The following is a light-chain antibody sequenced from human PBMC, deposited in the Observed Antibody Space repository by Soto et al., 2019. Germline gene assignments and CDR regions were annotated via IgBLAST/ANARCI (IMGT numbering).Light chain of an antibody. V-gene: IGLV1-44*01. Sequence: QSVLTQPPSASGTPGQRVTISCSGSSSNIGSNTVIWYQQLPGTAPKLLIYSNNRRPSGIPDRFSGSKSGTSASLAISGLQSEDEADYYCAAWDDSLKVGVFGGGTKLTVL. CDR1: SSNIGSNT. J-gene: IGLJ3*02. CDR2: SNN. CDR3: AAWDDSLKVGV.